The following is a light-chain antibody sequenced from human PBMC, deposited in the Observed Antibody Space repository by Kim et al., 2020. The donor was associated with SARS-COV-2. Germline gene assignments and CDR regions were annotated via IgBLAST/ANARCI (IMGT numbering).Light chain of an antibody. CDR3: AAWDDSLNVV. J-gene: IGLJ2*01. CDR1: SSNIGSNT. V-gene: IGLV1-44*01. Sequence: QSVLTQPPSVTGTPGQRVTISCSGSSSNIGSNTVTWYQQVPGTAPKLLIFSNDQRTSGVPDRFSGSKSGSSASLAISGLQSEDEADYYCAAWDDSLNVVFGGGTKLTVL. CDR2: SND.